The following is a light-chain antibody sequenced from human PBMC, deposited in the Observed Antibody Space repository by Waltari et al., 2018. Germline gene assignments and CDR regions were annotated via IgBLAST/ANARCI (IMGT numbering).Light chain of an antibody. Sequence: DIVMTQTPLSLSVTPGQPASISCKSSQSLLHSYGKTYLSWYLQKPGQPPHLLIFEVSNRLSGVPDRFRGSGSGTDFTLEISRVETEDVGAYYCLQTTQLPLTFGGGTKVEIK. V-gene: IGKV2D-29*01. CDR3: LQTTQLPLT. J-gene: IGKJ4*01. CDR1: QSLLHSYGKTY. CDR2: EVS.